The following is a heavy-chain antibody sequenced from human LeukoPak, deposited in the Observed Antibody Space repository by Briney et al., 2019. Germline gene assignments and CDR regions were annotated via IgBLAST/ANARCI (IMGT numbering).Heavy chain of an antibody. CDR1: GFSVRSNY. D-gene: IGHD6-25*01. J-gene: IGHJ4*02. V-gene: IGHV3-53*01. Sequence: PGGSLRLSCAASGFSVRSNYMNWVRQAPGKGLEWVSVIHTGGNTDYADFVKGRFTVSRDNSQNTIYLHMNSLRAEDTAVYYCTGGTAYSGYGGYWGQGTLVTVSS. CDR3: TGGTAYSGYGGY. CDR2: IHTGGNT.